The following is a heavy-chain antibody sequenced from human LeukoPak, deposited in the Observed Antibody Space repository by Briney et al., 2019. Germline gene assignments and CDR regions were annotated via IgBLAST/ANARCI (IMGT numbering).Heavy chain of an antibody. Sequence: GGSLRLSCAASGFTFSDYWMHWVRQAPGQGLVWVSRINGDASSTSYADSVTGRFTISRGNARKSLYLQMNSLRAEDTAVYYCARVKYDSSGYYGILDYWGQGTLVTVSS. CDR1: GFTFSDYW. D-gene: IGHD3-22*01. CDR2: INGDASST. CDR3: ARVKYDSSGYYGILDY. J-gene: IGHJ4*02. V-gene: IGHV3-74*01.